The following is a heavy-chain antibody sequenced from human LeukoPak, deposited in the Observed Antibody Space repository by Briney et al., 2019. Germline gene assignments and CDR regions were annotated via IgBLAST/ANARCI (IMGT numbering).Heavy chain of an antibody. CDR1: GYSFTSYW. CDR3: ARLVPDYYGSGNNWFDP. Sequence: GESLKISCKGSGYSFTSYWIGWVRQMPGKGLEWMGIIYPGDSDTRYSPPFQGQVTISADKSISTAYLQWSSLKASDTAMYYCARLVPDYYGSGNNWFDPWGQGTLVTVSS. CDR2: IYPGDSDT. V-gene: IGHV5-51*01. J-gene: IGHJ5*02. D-gene: IGHD3-10*01.